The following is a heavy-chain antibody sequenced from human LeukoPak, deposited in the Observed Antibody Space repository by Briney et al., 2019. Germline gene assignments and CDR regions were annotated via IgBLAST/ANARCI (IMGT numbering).Heavy chain of an antibody. Sequence: GGSLRLSCAASGFTVSSNYMSWVRQAPGKGLEWVPVIYSGGSTYYADSVKGRFTISRDISKNTLFLQMNALRAEDTAVYYCATHSGGYWGQGTLVTVSS. CDR3: ATHSGGY. D-gene: IGHD3-16*01. CDR2: IYSGGST. V-gene: IGHV3-66*01. CDR1: GFTVSSNY. J-gene: IGHJ4*02.